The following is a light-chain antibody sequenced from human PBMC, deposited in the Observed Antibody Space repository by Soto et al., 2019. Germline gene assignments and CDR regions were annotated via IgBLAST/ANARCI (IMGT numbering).Light chain of an antibody. Sequence: QSALTQSASVSGSPGQSITISCTGTSSDVGAYKYVSWCQQYPGKAPKLIIYEVSNRPSGVSNRFSGSKSGNTASLTISGLQAEDEADYYCVSHAGSSVVFGGGTKLTVL. CDR1: SSDVGAYKY. CDR3: VSHAGSSVV. V-gene: IGLV2-14*01. J-gene: IGLJ2*01. CDR2: EVS.